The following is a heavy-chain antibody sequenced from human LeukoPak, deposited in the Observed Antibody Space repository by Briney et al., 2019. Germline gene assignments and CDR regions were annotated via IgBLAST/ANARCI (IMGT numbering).Heavy chain of an antibody. J-gene: IGHJ4*02. CDR3: ARDPGRYCSGGSCYGRAHFDY. Sequence: SQTLSLTCTVSGGSISSGGYYWSWIRQHPGKGLEWIGYIYYSGSTYYNPSLKSRVTISVDTSKNQFSLKLSSVTAADTAVYYCARDPGRYCSGGSCYGRAHFDYWGQGTLVTVSS. CDR2: IYYSGST. CDR1: GGSISSGGYY. D-gene: IGHD2-15*01. V-gene: IGHV4-31*03.